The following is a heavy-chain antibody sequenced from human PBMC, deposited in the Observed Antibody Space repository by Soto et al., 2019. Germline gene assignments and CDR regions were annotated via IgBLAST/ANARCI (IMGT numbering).Heavy chain of an antibody. CDR1: GYTFTGYY. Sequence: ASVKVSCKASGYTFTGYYMHWVRQAPGQGLEWMGWINPNSGGTNYAQKFQGRVTMTRDTSISTAYMELSRLRSDDTAVNYCAIAALPYYYGMDVWGQGTTVTVSS. CDR2: INPNSGGT. J-gene: IGHJ6*02. V-gene: IGHV1-2*02. CDR3: AIAALPYYYGMDV. D-gene: IGHD6-6*01.